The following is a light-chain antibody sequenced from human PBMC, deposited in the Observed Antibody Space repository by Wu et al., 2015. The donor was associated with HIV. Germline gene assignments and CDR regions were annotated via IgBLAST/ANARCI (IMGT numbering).Light chain of an antibody. J-gene: IGKJ4*01. CDR1: QSVSSSY. V-gene: IGKV3-20*01. CDR3: QQYGSSPLT. Sequence: EIVLIQSPGTLSLSPGERATLSCRASQSVSSSYLAWYQQKPGQAPRLLIYGASSRATGIPDRFSDSGSGTDFTLTISRLEPEDFAVYYCQQYGSSPLTFGGGTK. CDR2: GAS.